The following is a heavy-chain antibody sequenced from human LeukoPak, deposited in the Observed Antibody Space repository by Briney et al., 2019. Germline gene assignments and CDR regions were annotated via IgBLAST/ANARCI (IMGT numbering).Heavy chain of an antibody. D-gene: IGHD6-19*01. J-gene: IGHJ4*02. CDR2: ISSSGTGT. V-gene: IGHV3-48*03. CDR1: GFRFSSYE. CDR3: ARDGAVAGIENDY. Sequence: PGGSLRLSCGASGFRFSSYEMKWVRQAPGKGLEWVSYISSSGTGTLYADSVKGRFTISRDNAKNSVYLQMNSLRAEDTAVYYCARDGAVAGIENDYWGQGTLVTASS.